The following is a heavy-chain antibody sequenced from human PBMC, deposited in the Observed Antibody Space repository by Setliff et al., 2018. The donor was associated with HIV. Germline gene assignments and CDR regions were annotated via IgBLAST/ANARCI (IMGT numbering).Heavy chain of an antibody. J-gene: IGHJ4*02. CDR3: ASGPYCSNGVCRYSVWYSDF. CDR1: GDSISSGSYY. Sequence: SETLSLTCTVSGDSISSGSYYWSWIRQPAGKGLEWIGRIYTTGTTDYNPSLKTRVSMSIDTSKNQFSLNLTSVTAADTAVYYCASGPYCSNGVCRYSVWYSDFWGQGTRVTVSS. V-gene: IGHV4-61*02. CDR2: IYTTGTT. D-gene: IGHD2-8*01.